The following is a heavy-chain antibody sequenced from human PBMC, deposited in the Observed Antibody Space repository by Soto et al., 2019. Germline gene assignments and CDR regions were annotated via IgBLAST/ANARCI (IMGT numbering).Heavy chain of an antibody. Sequence: SETLSLTCTVSGGSISSGDYYWSWIRQPPGKGLEWIGYIYYSGSTYYNPSLKSRVAISVDTSKNQFSLKLSSVTAADTAVYYCARGRYYDYSGYFHWGQGTLVTVSS. J-gene: IGHJ4*02. CDR1: GGSISSGDYY. CDR2: IYYSGST. D-gene: IGHD3-22*01. CDR3: ARGRYYDYSGYFH. V-gene: IGHV4-30-4*01.